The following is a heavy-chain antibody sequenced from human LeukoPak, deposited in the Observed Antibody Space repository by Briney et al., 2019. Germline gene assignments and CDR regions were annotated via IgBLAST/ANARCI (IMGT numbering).Heavy chain of an antibody. Sequence: SETLSLTCTVSGDSIRSSDYYWGCIRQSPGKGLEWIGTISDGGSTYYNPSLKSRIIISVDTSKNQFSLQPSSVTAADTAVYYCVRHCCSSPSKRTFDIWGQGTLVAVSS. CDR1: GDSIRSSDYY. V-gene: IGHV4-39*01. CDR2: ISDGGST. CDR3: VRHCCSSPSKRTFDI. D-gene: IGHD2-15*01. J-gene: IGHJ3*02.